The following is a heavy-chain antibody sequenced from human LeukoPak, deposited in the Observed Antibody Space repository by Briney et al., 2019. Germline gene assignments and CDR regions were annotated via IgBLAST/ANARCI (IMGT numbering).Heavy chain of an antibody. CDR1: GGSISSYY. J-gene: IGHJ5*02. CDR3: ARGRLYSGSYFGGFDP. Sequence: SETLSLTCTVSGGSISSYYWSWIRQPPGKGLEWIGYIYYSGSTNYNPSLKSRVTISVDTSKNQFSLKLSSVTAADTAVYYCARGRLYSGSYFGGFDPWGQGTLVTVSS. V-gene: IGHV4-59*01. D-gene: IGHD1-26*01. CDR2: IYYSGST.